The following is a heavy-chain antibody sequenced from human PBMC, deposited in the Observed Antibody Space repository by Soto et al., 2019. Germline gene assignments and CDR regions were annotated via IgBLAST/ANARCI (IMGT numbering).Heavy chain of an antibody. CDR1: GYTFTGYY. D-gene: IGHD3-10*01. V-gene: IGHV1-2*02. CDR3: ARIGQLWFGELHYYGMDV. CDR2: INPNSGGT. J-gene: IGHJ6*02. Sequence: GASVKVSCKASGYTFTGYYMHWVRQAPGQGLEWMGWINPNSGGTNYAQKFQGRVTMTRDTSISTAYMELSRLRSDDTAVYYCARIGQLWFGELHYYGMDVWGQGTTVTVSS.